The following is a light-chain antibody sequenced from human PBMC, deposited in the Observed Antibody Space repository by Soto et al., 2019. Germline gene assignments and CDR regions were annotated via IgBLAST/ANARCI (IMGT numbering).Light chain of an antibody. CDR1: QGISNY. J-gene: IGKJ3*01. CDR2: DAS. Sequence: DLQMTQSPSSLSASVGDRVTITCRASQGISNYLAWYQQKPGKVPHLLIYDASALQSGVPSRFSGSGSGTDFTLTISSLQPEDIATYYCQEYNNVLFTFGPGTKVEIK. V-gene: IGKV1-27*01. CDR3: QEYNNVLFT.